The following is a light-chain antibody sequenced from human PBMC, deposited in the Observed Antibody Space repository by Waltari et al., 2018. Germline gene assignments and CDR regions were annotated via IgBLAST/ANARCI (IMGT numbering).Light chain of an antibody. CDR1: QSISSY. CDR3: QQSYSAPQLT. CDR2: AAS. Sequence: DIQMTQSPSSLSASVGDRVTIPCRASQSISSYLNWYQQKPGKAPKLLIYAASSLQSGVPSRFSGSGSGTDFTLSISSLQPEDFATYYCQQSYSAPQLTFGGGTKVEI. V-gene: IGKV1-39*01. J-gene: IGKJ4*01.